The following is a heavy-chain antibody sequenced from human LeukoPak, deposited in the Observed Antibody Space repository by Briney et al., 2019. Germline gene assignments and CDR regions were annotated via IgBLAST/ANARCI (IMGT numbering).Heavy chain of an antibody. J-gene: IGHJ5*02. D-gene: IGHD6-13*01. CDR1: GYTFTGCY. V-gene: IGHV1-2*02. CDR2: VNPNSGVT. CDR3: AREPAGYSSPGT. Sequence: ASVKVSRKASGYTFTGCYMHWVRQAPGQGLEWMGWVNPNSGVTNYAQNFQGRVTMTRDTSISTAYMELTRLRSDDTAVYYCAREPAGYSSPGTWGQGTLVTVSS.